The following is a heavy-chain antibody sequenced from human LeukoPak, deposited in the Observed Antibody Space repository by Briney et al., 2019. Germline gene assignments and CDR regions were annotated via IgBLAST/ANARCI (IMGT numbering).Heavy chain of an antibody. Sequence: SETLSLTCTVSGASINSGGYYWSWIRQHPGKGLEWIGYLYYSGTTYYNPSLKSRITISLDTSKSQFSPKLDSVTVADTAVYYCARGDSGASEYFQHWGQGTLVTVSS. J-gene: IGHJ1*01. V-gene: IGHV4-31*03. D-gene: IGHD6-25*01. CDR2: LYYSGTT. CDR3: ARGDSGASEYFQH. CDR1: GASINSGGYY.